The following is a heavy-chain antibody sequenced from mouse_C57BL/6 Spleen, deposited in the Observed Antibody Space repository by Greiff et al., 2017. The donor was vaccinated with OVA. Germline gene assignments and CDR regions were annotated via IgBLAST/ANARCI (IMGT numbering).Heavy chain of an antibody. CDR3: ARENYGNSDAMDY. D-gene: IGHD2-1*01. J-gene: IGHJ4*01. CDR2: IDPGYGVT. V-gene: IGHV1-82*01. Sequence: QVQLQQSGPELVKPGASVKISCKASGYAFSSYWMNWVKQRPGKGLEWIGLIDPGYGVTNYNGKFKGKATLTADKSSSTAYMQLSSRRSEDYAVDVYARENYGNSDAMDYWGQGTSVTVSS. CDR1: GYAFSSYW.